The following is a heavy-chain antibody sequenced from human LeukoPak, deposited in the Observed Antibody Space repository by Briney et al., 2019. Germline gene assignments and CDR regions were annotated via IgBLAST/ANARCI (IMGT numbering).Heavy chain of an antibody. CDR2: VSGGGGST. V-gene: IGHV3-23*01. J-gene: IGHJ4*02. CDR3: AKSSYYDSSGYYREYYFDY. CDR1: GFIFSSYA. D-gene: IGHD3-22*01. Sequence: PGGSLRLSCAASGFIFSSYAMSWVRQAPGKGLEWVSSVSGGGGSTYYADSVKGRFTISRDNSKSTLFLQMNSLRAEDTAVYYCAKSSYYDSSGYYREYYFDYWGQGTLVTVS.